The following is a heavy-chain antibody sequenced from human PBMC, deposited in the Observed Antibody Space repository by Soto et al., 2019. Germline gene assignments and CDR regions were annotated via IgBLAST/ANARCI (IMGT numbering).Heavy chain of an antibody. CDR2: ISYDGSNK. D-gene: IGHD6-13*01. J-gene: IGHJ6*02. CDR3: AKEPKAAAGCYYYYYYGMDV. Sequence: QVQLVESGGGVVQPGRSLRLSCAASGFTFSSYGMHWVRQAPGKGLEWVAVISYDGSNKYYADSVKGRFTISRDNSKNTLYMQRNSLRAEDTAVYYCAKEPKAAAGCYYYYYYGMDVWGQGTTVTVSS. CDR1: GFTFSSYG. V-gene: IGHV3-30*18.